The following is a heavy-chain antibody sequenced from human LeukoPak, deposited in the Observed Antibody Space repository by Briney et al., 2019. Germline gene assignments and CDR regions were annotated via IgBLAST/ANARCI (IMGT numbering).Heavy chain of an antibody. D-gene: IGHD4-17*01. Sequence: SETLSLTCTVSVGSFSSSNYYWGGIRQPPGRGLEWIGGIYYSGSTYYNPSLKSRVTISVDTSKNQFSLKLSSVTAADTAVYYCARDPRSYGDYVGAWFDPWGQGTLVTVSS. V-gene: IGHV4-39*07. CDR1: VGSFSSSNYY. CDR3: ARDPRSYGDYVGAWFDP. J-gene: IGHJ5*02. CDR2: IYYSGST.